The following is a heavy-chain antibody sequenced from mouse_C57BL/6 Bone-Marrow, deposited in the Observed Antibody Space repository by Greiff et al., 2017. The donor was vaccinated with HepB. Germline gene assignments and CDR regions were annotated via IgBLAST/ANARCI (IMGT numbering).Heavy chain of an antibody. J-gene: IGHJ1*03. CDR1: GFSLRTSGMG. V-gene: IGHV8-12*01. D-gene: IGHD1-1*01. Sequence: QVTLKESGPGILQSSQTLSLTCSFSGFSLRTSGMGVSWIRQPSGKGLEWLAHIYWDDDKRYNPSLKSRLTISKDTSRNQVFLKITSVDTADTATYYCARIYYYDLWYFDVWGTVTTVTVSS. CDR2: IYWDDDK. CDR3: ARIYYYDLWYFDV.